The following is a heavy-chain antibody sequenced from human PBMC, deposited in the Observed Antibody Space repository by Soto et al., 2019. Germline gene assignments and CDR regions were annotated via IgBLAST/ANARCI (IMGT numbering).Heavy chain of an antibody. CDR2: IDPSDSYT. Sequence: VESLKISCKGSGYSFTSYWISWVRQMPGKGLEWMGRIDPSDSYTNYSPSFQGHVTISADKSISTAYLQWSSLKASDTAMYYCARLGCSSTSCAYYYYGMDVWGQGTTVTVSS. CDR1: GYSFTSYW. D-gene: IGHD2-2*01. V-gene: IGHV5-10-1*01. J-gene: IGHJ6*02. CDR3: ARLGCSSTSCAYYYYGMDV.